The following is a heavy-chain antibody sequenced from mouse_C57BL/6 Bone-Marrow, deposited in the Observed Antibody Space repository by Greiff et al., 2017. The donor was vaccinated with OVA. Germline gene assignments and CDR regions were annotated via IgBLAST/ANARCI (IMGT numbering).Heavy chain of an antibody. CDR3: ARGDYYGSSYGYFEV. V-gene: IGHV1-50*01. CDR1: GYTFTSYW. D-gene: IGHD1-1*01. Sequence: QVQLQQPGAELVKPGASVKLSCKASGYTFTSYWMQWVKQRPGQGLEWIGEIDPSDSYTNYNQKFKGKATLTVDTSSSTAYMQLSSLTSEDSAVYYCARGDYYGSSYGYFEVWGTGTTVTVSS. CDR2: IDPSDSYT. J-gene: IGHJ1*03.